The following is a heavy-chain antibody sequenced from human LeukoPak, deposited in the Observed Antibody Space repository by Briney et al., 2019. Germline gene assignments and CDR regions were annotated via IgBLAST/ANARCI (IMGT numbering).Heavy chain of an antibody. CDR1: GGSFSGYY. D-gene: IGHD6-13*01. Sequence: SETLSLTCAVYGGSFSGYYWSWIRQPPGKGLEWIGYIYYSGSTNYNPSLKSRVTISADTSKNQFSLKLSSVTAADTAVYYCARGYSDSWYYFDYWGQGTLVTVSS. V-gene: IGHV4-59*08. CDR3: ARGYSDSWYYFDY. CDR2: IYYSGST. J-gene: IGHJ4*02.